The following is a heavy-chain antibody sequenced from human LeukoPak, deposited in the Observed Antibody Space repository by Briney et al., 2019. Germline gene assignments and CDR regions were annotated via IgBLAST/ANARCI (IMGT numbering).Heavy chain of an antibody. V-gene: IGHV1-69*01. J-gene: IGHJ6*03. Sequence: SVKVSCKASGGTFSSYAISWVRQAPGQGLEWMGGIIPIFGTANYAQKFQGRVTITADESTSTAYMELSSLRSEDTAVYYCARDVWIAARFRYYYYMDVWGRGTTVTVSS. D-gene: IGHD6-6*01. CDR1: GGTFSSYA. CDR3: ARDVWIAARFRYYYYMDV. CDR2: IIPIFGTA.